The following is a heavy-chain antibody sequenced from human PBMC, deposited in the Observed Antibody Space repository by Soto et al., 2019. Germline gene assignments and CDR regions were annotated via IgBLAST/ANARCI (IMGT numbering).Heavy chain of an antibody. V-gene: IGHV5-51*01. D-gene: IGHD4-17*01. Sequence: GESLKISCKGSEYKFTTYWIGWVRQMPGKGLEWMALIYPDDSDSRYSPSFQGQVTISSDKSISTAYLQWSSLKASDTAIYYCVATYGDYLDYWGQGTRVTLSS. J-gene: IGHJ4*02. CDR1: EYKFTTYW. CDR2: IYPDDSDS. CDR3: VATYGDYLDY.